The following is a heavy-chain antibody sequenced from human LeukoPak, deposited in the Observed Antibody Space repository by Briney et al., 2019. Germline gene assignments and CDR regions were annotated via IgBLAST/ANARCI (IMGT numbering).Heavy chain of an antibody. CDR2: ISYDGSFT. D-gene: IGHD6-19*01. J-gene: IGHJ4*02. V-gene: IGHV3-30*03. CDR3: ATDIAVAGDF. CDR1: GFTFSSYG. Sequence: GGSLRLSCAASGFTFSSYGVPWVRQAPGKGLEWVALISYDGSFTFYGDSVRGRFIISRDNSKNTLYLQMNTLRAEDTAVYYCATDIAVAGDFWGQGTLVTVSS.